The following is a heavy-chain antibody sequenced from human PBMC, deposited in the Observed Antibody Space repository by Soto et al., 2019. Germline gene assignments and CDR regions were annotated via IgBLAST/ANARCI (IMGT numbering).Heavy chain of an antibody. CDR1: GGSISSYY. Sequence: SETLSLTCTVSGGSISSYYWSWIRQPPGKGLEWIGYIYYSGSTNYNPSLKSRVTISVDTSKDQFSLKLSSVTAADTAVYYCARADDYGDYIWFDPWGQGTLVTVSS. CDR2: IYYSGST. V-gene: IGHV4-59*01. CDR3: ARADDYGDYIWFDP. J-gene: IGHJ5*02. D-gene: IGHD4-17*01.